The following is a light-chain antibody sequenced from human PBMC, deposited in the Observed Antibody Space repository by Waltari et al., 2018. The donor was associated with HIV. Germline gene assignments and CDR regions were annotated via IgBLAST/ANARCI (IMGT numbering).Light chain of an antibody. CDR1: SSDVGGYNY. J-gene: IGLJ2*01. Sequence: QSALTQPPSASGSLGQSVTISCPGTSSDVGGYNYVSWYQQYPGEAPKLIIYDVNKRPSGVPDRFSGSKSGNTASLTVSGLQGEDEAQYYCSAYAGSNNLVLFGGGTKLTVL. V-gene: IGLV2-8*01. CDR3: SAYAGSNNLVL. CDR2: DVN.